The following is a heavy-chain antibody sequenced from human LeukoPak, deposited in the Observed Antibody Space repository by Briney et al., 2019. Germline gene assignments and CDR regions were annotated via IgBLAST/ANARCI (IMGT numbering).Heavy chain of an antibody. J-gene: IGHJ4*02. CDR3: ARAENRPLPTTTTDYYFDY. CDR1: GGSISSYY. Sequence: SETLSVTCTVSGGSISSYYWSWIRRPPGNGLEWIGYIYYSGRTNYNPSLKSRVTISVDTSKNQFSLKLSSVTAADTAVYYCARAENRPLPTTTTDYYFDYWGQGTLVTVSS. V-gene: IGHV4-59*12. D-gene: IGHD1-1*01. CDR2: IYYSGRT.